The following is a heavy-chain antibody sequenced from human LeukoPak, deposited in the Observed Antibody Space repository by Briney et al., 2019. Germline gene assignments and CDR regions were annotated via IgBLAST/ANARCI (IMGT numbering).Heavy chain of an antibody. V-gene: IGHV3-64*01. CDR1: GFTFSSYA. D-gene: IGHD3-9*01. CDR3: ASYDILTGLGY. J-gene: IGHJ4*02. CDR2: ISSNGGST. Sequence: HPGGSLRLSCAASGFTFSSYAMHWVRQAPGKRLEYVSAISSNGGSTYYANSVKGRFTISRGNSKNTLYLQMGSLRAEDMAVYYCASYDILTGLGYWGQGTLVTVSS.